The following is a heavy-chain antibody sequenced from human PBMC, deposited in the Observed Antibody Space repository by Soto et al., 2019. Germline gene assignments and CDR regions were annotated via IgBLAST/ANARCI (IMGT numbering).Heavy chain of an antibody. CDR1: GYTFTGYY. D-gene: IGHD3-22*01. CDR3: ARSLGYYDSSGYYLSPNGMDV. Sequence: QVQLVQSGAEVKKPGASVKVSCKASGYTFTGYYMHWVRQAPGQGLEWMGWINPNRGGTNYAQKFQGWVTMTRDTSISTAYMELSRLRSDDTAVYYCARSLGYYDSSGYYLSPNGMDVWGQGTTVTVSS. CDR2: INPNRGGT. V-gene: IGHV1-2*04. J-gene: IGHJ6*02.